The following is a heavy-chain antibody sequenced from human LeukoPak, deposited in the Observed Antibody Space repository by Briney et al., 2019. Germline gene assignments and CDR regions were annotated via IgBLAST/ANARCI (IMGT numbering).Heavy chain of an antibody. Sequence: PGGSLRLSCAASGFTFSSYAMSWVRQAPGKGLEWVSAISGSGGSTYYADSVKGRFTISRDNSKNTLYLQMNSLRAEDTAVYYCAKAIGAKITYDYVWGSYRNDAFDIWGQGTMVTVSS. CDR2: ISGSGGST. CDR3: AKAIGAKITYDYVWGSYRNDAFDI. CDR1: GFTFSSYA. V-gene: IGHV3-23*01. D-gene: IGHD3-16*02. J-gene: IGHJ3*02.